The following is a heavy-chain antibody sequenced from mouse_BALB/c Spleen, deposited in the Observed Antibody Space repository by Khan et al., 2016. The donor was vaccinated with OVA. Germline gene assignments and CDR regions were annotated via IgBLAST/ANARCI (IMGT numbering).Heavy chain of an antibody. V-gene: IGHV1-77*01. CDR3: ARAGWDVFAY. D-gene: IGHD4-1*01. Sequence: QVQLKQSGPELVKPGASVKMSCKASGYTFTDYVMNWVKQRTGQGLEWLGQIYPGSDGTYYNEKFKGKATLTADRSSSTAYMQPSRLTSEDSAVFLCARAGWDVFAYWGQGTLVTVSA. CDR2: IYPGSDGT. J-gene: IGHJ3*01. CDR1: GYTFTDYV.